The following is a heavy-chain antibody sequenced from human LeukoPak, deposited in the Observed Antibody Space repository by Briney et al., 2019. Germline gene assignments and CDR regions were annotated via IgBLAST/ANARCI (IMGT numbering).Heavy chain of an antibody. CDR2: INHSGST. CDR3: ASHDSSGYYYEFDY. Sequence: GSLRLSCAASGFTFSIYSMNWIRQPPGKGLEWIGEINHSGSTNYNPSLKSRVTISVDTSKNQFSLKLSSVTAADTAVYYCASHDSSGYYYEFDYWGQGTLVTVSS. V-gene: IGHV4-34*01. CDR1: GFTFSIYS. J-gene: IGHJ4*02. D-gene: IGHD3-22*01.